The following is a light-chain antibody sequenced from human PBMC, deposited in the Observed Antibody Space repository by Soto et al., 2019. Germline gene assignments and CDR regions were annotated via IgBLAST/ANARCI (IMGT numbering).Light chain of an antibody. V-gene: IGLV2-8*01. CDR3: GSYAGSSNV. CDR1: SSDVGGYNY. J-gene: IGLJ1*01. Sequence: SVLTQPPSASGSPGQSVAISCTGTSSDVGGYNYVSWYQQHPGKAPKLMIYEVNKRPSGVPDRFSGSKSGNTASLTVSGLQAEDEADYYCGSYAGSSNVFGTGTLLTVL. CDR2: EVN.